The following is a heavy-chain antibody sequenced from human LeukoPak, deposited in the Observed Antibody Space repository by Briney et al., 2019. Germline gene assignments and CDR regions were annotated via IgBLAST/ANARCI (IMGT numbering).Heavy chain of an antibody. CDR3: ARDYDFWSGLQAYYYYYMDV. CDR2: IKQDGSEK. Sequence: HSGGSLRLSCAASGFTFSSYWMSWVRQAPGKGLEWVANIKQDGSEKYYVDSVKGRFTISRDNAKNSLYLQMNSLRAEDTAVYYCARDYDFWSGLQAYYYYYMDVWGKGTTVTVSS. J-gene: IGHJ6*03. D-gene: IGHD3-3*01. V-gene: IGHV3-7*01. CDR1: GFTFSSYW.